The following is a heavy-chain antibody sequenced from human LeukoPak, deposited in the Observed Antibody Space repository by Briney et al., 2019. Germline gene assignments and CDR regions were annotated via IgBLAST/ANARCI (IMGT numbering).Heavy chain of an antibody. V-gene: IGHV3-23*01. Sequence: GGTLRLSCAASGFTFSSYAMSWVRQAPGKGLEWVSAISGSGGSTYYADSVKGRFTISRDNSKNTLYLQMNSLRAEDTAVYYCAKEDDRYYDILTGYFPMGYWGQGTLVTVSS. D-gene: IGHD3-9*01. CDR2: ISGSGGST. CDR1: GFTFSSYA. J-gene: IGHJ4*02. CDR3: AKEDDRYYDILTGYFPMGY.